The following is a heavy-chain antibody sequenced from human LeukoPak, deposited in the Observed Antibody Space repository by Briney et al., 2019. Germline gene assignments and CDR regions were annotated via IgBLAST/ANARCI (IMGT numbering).Heavy chain of an antibody. CDR2: IYPGDSDT. J-gene: IGHJ4*02. V-gene: IGHV5-51*01. CDR3: ARAGRALGGVIVASTGGGATNPHFDY. CDR1: GYSFTSYW. Sequence: GESLKISCKGSGYSFTSYWIGWVRQMPGKGLEWMGIIYPGDSDTRYSPSFQGQVTISADKSISTAYLQWSSLKASDTAMYYCARAGRALGGVIVASTGGGATNPHFDYWGQGTLVTVSS. D-gene: IGHD3-16*02.